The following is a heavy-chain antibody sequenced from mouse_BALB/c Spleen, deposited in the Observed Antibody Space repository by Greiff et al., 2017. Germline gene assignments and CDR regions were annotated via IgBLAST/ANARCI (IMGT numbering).Heavy chain of an antibody. CDR1: GYTFTSYW. J-gene: IGHJ2*01. CDR3: ARRGYGHYFDY. Sequence: VQLQESGAELAKPGASVKMSCKASGYTFTSYWMHWVKQRPGQGLEWIGYINPSTGYTEYNQKFKDKATLTADKSSSTAYMQLSSLTSEDSAVYYCARRGYGHYFDYWGQGTTLTVSS. D-gene: IGHD2-10*02. V-gene: IGHV1-7*01. CDR2: INPSTGYT.